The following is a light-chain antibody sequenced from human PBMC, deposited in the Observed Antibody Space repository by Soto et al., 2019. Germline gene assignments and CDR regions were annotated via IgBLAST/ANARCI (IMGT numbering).Light chain of an antibody. V-gene: IGKV3-15*01. CDR2: GAS. CDR3: QQYGSSRIT. Sequence: EIVMTQSPATMSVSPGARATLSCRASQSISSKLAWYQQKPGQAPRLLIFGASTRATGIPARFSGSGSGTDFTLTISRLEPEDFAVYYCQQYGSSRITFGQGTRLEIK. CDR1: QSISSK. J-gene: IGKJ5*01.